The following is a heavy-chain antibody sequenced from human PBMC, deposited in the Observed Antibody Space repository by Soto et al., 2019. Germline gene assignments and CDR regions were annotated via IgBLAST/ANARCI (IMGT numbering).Heavy chain of an antibody. CDR3: AKEGEGNVVVPAANYYMDV. V-gene: IGHV3-30*18. CDR2: ISYDGSNK. Sequence: GGTLRLSCAASGFTFSSYGMHWVRQAPGKGLEWVAVISYDGSNKYYADSVKGRFTISRDNSKNTLYLQMNSLRAEDTAVYYCAKEGEGNVVVPAANYYMDVWGKGTTVTVSS. D-gene: IGHD2-2*01. CDR1: GFTFSSYG. J-gene: IGHJ6*03.